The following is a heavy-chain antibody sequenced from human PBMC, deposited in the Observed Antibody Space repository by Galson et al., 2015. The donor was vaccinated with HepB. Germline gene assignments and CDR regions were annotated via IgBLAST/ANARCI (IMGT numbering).Heavy chain of an antibody. Sequence: SLRLSCAASGFTFSDYAMAWVRQAPGKGLEFVSAITASSGTTHYADSVKGRFIILRDNSKNTLYLHLSSLRAEDTALYYCAKRAVTTVAYYFDYWGQGTLVTVSS. D-gene: IGHD4-23*01. CDR1: GFTFSDYA. J-gene: IGHJ4*02. V-gene: IGHV3-23*01. CDR2: ITASSGTT. CDR3: AKRAVTTVAYYFDY.